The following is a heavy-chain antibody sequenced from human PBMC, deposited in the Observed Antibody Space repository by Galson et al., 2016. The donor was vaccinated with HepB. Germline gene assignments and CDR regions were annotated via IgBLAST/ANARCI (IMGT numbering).Heavy chain of an antibody. CDR2: INNNGDTT. J-gene: IGHJ4*02. Sequence: SLRLSCAASGFTFSSYGMTWVRQAPGKGLEWVAVINNNGDTTHFTDSVKGRFTISRDNSKNMLFLEMNGLRVEDTAIYFCAKGNGYNYRLSFEYWGQGTLVTASS. V-gene: IGHV3-23*01. CDR3: AKGNGYNYRLSFEY. CDR1: GFTFSSYG. D-gene: IGHD5-24*01.